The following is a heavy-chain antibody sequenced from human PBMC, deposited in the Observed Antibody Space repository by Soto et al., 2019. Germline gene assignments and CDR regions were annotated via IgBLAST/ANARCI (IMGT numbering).Heavy chain of an antibody. D-gene: IGHD6-19*01. CDR1: GFSLSANGMG. CDR2: IFWNDDK. J-gene: IGHJ5*02. Sequence: GSCPTLVNPTETLPLTCTFSGFSLSANGMGVVWFRQPPGKALEWLGFIFWNDDKRYSPSLKSRLTITKDTSKNQVVLTMTNMDPVDTATYYCAKSGSSGWYGWFDPWGQGTLVTAPQ. CDR3: AKSGSSGWYGWFDP. V-gene: IGHV2-5*01.